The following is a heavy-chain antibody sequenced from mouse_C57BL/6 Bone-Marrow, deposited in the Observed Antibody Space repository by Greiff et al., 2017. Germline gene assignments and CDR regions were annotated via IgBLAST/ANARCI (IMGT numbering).Heavy chain of an antibody. CDR2: IRLKSDNYAT. V-gene: IGHV6-3*01. J-gene: IGHJ2*01. CDR1: GFTFSNYW. CDR3: TGCDVNYFDY. Sequence: EVKLVESGGGLVQPGGSMKLSCVASGFTFSNYWMNWVRQSPEKGLEWVAQIRLKSDNYATHYAESVKGRFTISRDDSKSSVYLQMNNLRAEDTGIYYCTGCDVNYFDYWGQGTTLTVSS. D-gene: IGHD2-13*01.